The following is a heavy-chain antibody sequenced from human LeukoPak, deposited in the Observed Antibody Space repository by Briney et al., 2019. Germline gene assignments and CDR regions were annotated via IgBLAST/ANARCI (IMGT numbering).Heavy chain of an antibody. CDR1: GYSISSGYY. V-gene: IGHV4-61*01. CDR3: ARGKTPTDYYGSGTYSGSLDY. D-gene: IGHD3-10*01. Sequence: SETLSLTCTVSGYSISSGYYWGWIRQPPGKGLEWIGYIYYSGSTNYNPSLKSRVTISVDTSKNQFSLKLSSVTAADTAVYYCARGKTPTDYYGSGTYSGSLDYWGQGTLVTVSS. J-gene: IGHJ4*02. CDR2: IYYSGST.